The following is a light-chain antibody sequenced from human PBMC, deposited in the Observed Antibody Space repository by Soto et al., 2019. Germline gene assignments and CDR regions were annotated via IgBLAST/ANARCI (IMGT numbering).Light chain of an antibody. V-gene: IGKV3-20*01. J-gene: IGKJ1*01. CDR3: QQFGSSPRT. CDR1: QSVSSSY. CDR2: AAS. Sequence: EIVLTQSPGTLSLSPGERATLSCRASQSVSSSYLAWYQQKPGQAPRLLIYAASSRATGIPDRFSGSGSGTDFTLTISSLKPEDFAVYYCQQFGSSPRTFGQGTKVESK.